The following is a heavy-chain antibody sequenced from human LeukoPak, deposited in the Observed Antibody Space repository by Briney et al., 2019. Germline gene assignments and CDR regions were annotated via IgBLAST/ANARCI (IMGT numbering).Heavy chain of an antibody. J-gene: IGHJ4*02. D-gene: IGHD4-11*01. V-gene: IGHV3-15*01. CDR2: IKSKTDGGTT. Sequence: GSLRLSCAASGFTFSNAWMSWVRQAPGKGLEWVGRIKSKTDGGTTDYAAPVKGRFTISRDDSKNTLYLQMNSLKTEDTAVYYCTTDRSVTTGGSFWFDYWGQGTLVTVSS. CDR3: TTDRSVTTGGSFWFDY. CDR1: GFTFSNAW.